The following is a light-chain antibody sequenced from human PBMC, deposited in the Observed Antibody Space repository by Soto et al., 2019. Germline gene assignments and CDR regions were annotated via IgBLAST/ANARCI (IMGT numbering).Light chain of an antibody. Sequence: DIQMTQSPSSLSASVGDRVTITGRVSQSISSYLNWYQQKPGKAPKLLIYAASSLQSGVPSRFSGSGSGTDFTLTISSLQPEDFATYYCQQSYSTPLTFGGGTKVEIK. CDR1: QSISSY. J-gene: IGKJ4*01. CDR2: AAS. V-gene: IGKV1-39*01. CDR3: QQSYSTPLT.